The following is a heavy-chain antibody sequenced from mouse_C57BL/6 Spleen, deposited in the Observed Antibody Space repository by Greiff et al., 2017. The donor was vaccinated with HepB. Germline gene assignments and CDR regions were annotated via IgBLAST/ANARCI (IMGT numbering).Heavy chain of an antibody. Sequence: DVKLQESGGGLVKPGGSLKLSCAASGFTFSSYAMSWVRQTPEKRLEWVATISDGGSYTYYPDNVKGRFTISRDNAKNNLYLQMSHLKSEDTAMYYCAREDYGRRFAYWGQGTLVTVSA. CDR2: ISDGGSYT. CDR3: AREDYGRRFAY. CDR1: GFTFSSYA. V-gene: IGHV5-4*01. J-gene: IGHJ3*01. D-gene: IGHD1-1*01.